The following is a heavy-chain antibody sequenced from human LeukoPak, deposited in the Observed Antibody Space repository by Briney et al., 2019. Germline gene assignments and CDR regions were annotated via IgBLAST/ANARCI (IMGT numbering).Heavy chain of an antibody. V-gene: IGHV4-4*09. Sequence: SETLSLTCTVSGGSISSYYWSWIRQPPGKGLDWIGSIYTSGSTNYKPSLKSRVTISVDTSKNQFSLKLTSVTAADTAVYYCARGTMIVPTRGAFDIWGQGTMVTVSS. J-gene: IGHJ3*02. D-gene: IGHD3-22*01. CDR2: IYTSGST. CDR3: ARGTMIVPTRGAFDI. CDR1: GGSISSYY.